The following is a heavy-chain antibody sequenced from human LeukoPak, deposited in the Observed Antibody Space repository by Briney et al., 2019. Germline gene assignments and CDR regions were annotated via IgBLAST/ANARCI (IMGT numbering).Heavy chain of an antibody. D-gene: IGHD3-22*01. V-gene: IGHV1-69*04. CDR3: AVSKDSSGYYYDY. CDR1: GGTFSSYA. Sequence: ASVKVSCKASGGTFSSYAISWVRQAPGQGLEWMGRIIPILGIANYAQKSQGRVTITADKSTSTAYMELSSLRSEDTAVYYCAVSKDSSGYYYDYWGQGTLVTVSS. J-gene: IGHJ4*02. CDR2: IIPILGIA.